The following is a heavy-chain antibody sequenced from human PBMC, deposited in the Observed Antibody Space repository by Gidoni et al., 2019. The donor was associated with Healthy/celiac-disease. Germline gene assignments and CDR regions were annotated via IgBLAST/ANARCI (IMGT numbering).Heavy chain of an antibody. V-gene: IGHV3-49*04. Sequence: EVQLVESGGGLVQPGRYLRLSCTASGFTFGAYAMSWVRQAPGKGLEWVGFIRSKAYGGTTEYAASVKGRFTISRDDSKSIAYLQMNSLKTEDTAVYYCTRDGSHYYDSRTFDYWGQGTLVTVSS. CDR1: GFTFGAYA. CDR3: TRDGSHYYDSRTFDY. CDR2: IRSKAYGGTT. J-gene: IGHJ4*02. D-gene: IGHD3-22*01.